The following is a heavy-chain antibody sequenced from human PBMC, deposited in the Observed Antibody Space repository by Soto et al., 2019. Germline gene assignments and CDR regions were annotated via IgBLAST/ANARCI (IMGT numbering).Heavy chain of an antibody. V-gene: IGHV4-61*01. D-gene: IGHD2-2*02. CDR2: IYYSGST. CDR1: GGSVSSGSYY. Sequence: QVQLQESGPGLVKPSETLSLTCTVSGGSVSSGSYYWSWIRQPPGKGLEWIGYIYYSGSTNYNPSLKGRVTISVDTSKNQCSLKLSSVTAADTAVYYCARGGDCSSTSCYTSYYYGMYVWGQGTTVTVSS. J-gene: IGHJ6*02. CDR3: ARGGDCSSTSCYTSYYYGMYV.